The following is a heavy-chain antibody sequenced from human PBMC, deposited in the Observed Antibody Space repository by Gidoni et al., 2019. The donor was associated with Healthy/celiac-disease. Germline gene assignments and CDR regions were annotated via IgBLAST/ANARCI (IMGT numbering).Heavy chain of an antibody. V-gene: IGHV4-4*07. D-gene: IGHD1-26*01. CDR1: GCPIRRYY. J-gene: IGHJ4*02. Sequence: QVQLQESGPGLVKPSEPLSLTCPVSGCPIRRYYWSWIRQPAGKGLEWIGRIYTSGSTNHNPHLKSRVTMSVDTSKNQFSLKLSSGTAADTAVYYCARGDWEGELLGGDWYYFDYWGQGTLVTVSS. CDR3: ARGDWEGELLGGDWYYFDY. CDR2: IYTSGST.